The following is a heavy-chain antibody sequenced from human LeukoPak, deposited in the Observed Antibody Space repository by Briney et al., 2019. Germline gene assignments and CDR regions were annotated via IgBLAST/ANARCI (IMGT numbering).Heavy chain of an antibody. J-gene: IGHJ6*02. Sequence: AGGSLRLSCAASGFTFRSYDMHWVRQATGKGLEWVSGIATTGDTYYPGSVKGRFTISRENAKNSLFLQMNSLRAEDTAVYYCARMGGNHYGSGRGYYGMDVWGQGTTVTVSS. V-gene: IGHV3-13*01. CDR1: GFTFRSYD. D-gene: IGHD3-10*01. CDR2: IATTGDT. CDR3: ARMGGNHYGSGRGYYGMDV.